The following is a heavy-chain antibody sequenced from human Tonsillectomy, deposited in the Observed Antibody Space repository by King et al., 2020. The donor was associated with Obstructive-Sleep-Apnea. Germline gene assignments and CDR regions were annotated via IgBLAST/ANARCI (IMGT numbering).Heavy chain of an antibody. J-gene: IGHJ6*02. CDR2: IWFHGCNT. CDR3: AKDGGAYSSSPAYYYYDMDV. V-gene: IGHV3-33*06. Sequence: VQLVESGGGVVQPVKSLRLSCAASGFTFSSYGMHWVRQAPGKGLEWVAVIWFHGCNTYYADSVKGRFTISRDNSKNTLFLQMNSLRAEDTAVYYCAKDGGAYSSSPAYYYYDMDVWGQGTTVTVSS. D-gene: IGHD6-6*01. CDR1: GFTFSSYG.